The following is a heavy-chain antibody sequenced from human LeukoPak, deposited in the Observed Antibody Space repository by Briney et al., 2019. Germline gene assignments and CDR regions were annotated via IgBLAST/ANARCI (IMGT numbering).Heavy chain of an antibody. D-gene: IGHD2-2*01. V-gene: IGHV4-59*08. J-gene: IGHJ6*02. CDR3: ATNSDIVVVPAAPYYYYGMDV. CDR2: IYYSGST. CDR1: GGSISSYY. Sequence: SETLSLTCTVSGGSISSYYWSWIRQPPGKGLEWIGYIYYSGSTNYNPSLKSRVTISVDTSKNQFSLKLSSVTAADTAVYYCATNSDIVVVPAAPYYYYGMDVWGQGTTVTVSS.